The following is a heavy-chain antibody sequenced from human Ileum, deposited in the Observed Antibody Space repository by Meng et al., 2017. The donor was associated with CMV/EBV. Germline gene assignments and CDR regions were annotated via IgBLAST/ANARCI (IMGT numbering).Heavy chain of an antibody. V-gene: IGHV4-30-4*08. CDR3: ARELRNGDCYFAT. CDR2: IYYSGTT. CDR1: GYSIISNYPY. Sequence: ESRPGRVNSSQPLSLTCNVSGYSIISNYPYWSWIRQPPGKGLEWIGYIYYSGTTYYNPSLMSRVTISVDTSKTQFSLKLTSVTAADTAVYYCARELRNGDCYFATWGQGTLVTVSS. D-gene: IGHD2-21*02. J-gene: IGHJ5*02.